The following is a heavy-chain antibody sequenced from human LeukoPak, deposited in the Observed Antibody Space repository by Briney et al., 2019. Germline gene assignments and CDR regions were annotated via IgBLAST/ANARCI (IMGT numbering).Heavy chain of an antibody. J-gene: IGHJ4*02. Sequence: PGGSLRLSCAASGFTFSSYGMHWVRQAPGKGLEWVAVIWYDGSNKYYADSVKGRFTISRDNAKNSLYLQMNSLRAEDTAVYYCARDRVGATGHFDYWGQGTLVTVSS. CDR3: ARDRVGATGHFDY. CDR2: IWYDGSNK. D-gene: IGHD1-26*01. CDR1: GFTFSSYG. V-gene: IGHV3-33*01.